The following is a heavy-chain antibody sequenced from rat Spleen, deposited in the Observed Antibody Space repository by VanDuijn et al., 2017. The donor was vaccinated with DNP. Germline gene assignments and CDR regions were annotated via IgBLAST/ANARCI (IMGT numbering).Heavy chain of an antibody. CDR2: ILSGGGT. V-gene: IGHV2S12*01. D-gene: IGHD4-3*01. CDR3: TRDWIRGPFAY. Sequence: QVQLKESGPGLVQPSQTLSLTCTVSGFSLTSYGVSWVRQSPGKGLEWIAGILSGGGTFYNSVFKFRLSISRDTSKSQVFLKMNSLQTEDTAIYFCTRDWIRGPFAYWGQGTLVTVSS. CDR1: GFSLTSYG. J-gene: IGHJ3*01.